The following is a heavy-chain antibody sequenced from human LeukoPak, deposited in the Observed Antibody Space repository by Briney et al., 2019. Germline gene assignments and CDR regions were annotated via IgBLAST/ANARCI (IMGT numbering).Heavy chain of an antibody. J-gene: IGHJ4*02. CDR2: INQDGSTK. CDR1: GFSFSNSW. Sequence: GGSLRLSCAATGFSFSNSWMTWVRQAPGKGPEWLANINQDGSTKNYVDAVEGRFTISRDNAKNSLYLQMNSLRAEDTAVYYCARRASSSRNFDYWGQGTLVTVSS. V-gene: IGHV3-7*01. D-gene: IGHD6-6*01. CDR3: ARRASSSRNFDY.